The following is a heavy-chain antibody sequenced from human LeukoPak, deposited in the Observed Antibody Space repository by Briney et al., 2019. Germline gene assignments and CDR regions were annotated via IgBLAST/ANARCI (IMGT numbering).Heavy chain of an antibody. D-gene: IGHD3-10*01. CDR3: ATRYASGNYHFGS. CDR2: IYHSGDI. J-gene: IGHJ5*02. Sequence: SETLSLTCSVSGDSVSSGYYWGWIRQPPGKGLEWIASIYHSGDIYYNPSLRSRVTISLDTSKNQLSLKLSSVTATDTAVYYCATRYASGNYHFGSWGQETLVTVSS. CDR1: GDSVSSGYY. V-gene: IGHV4-38-2*02.